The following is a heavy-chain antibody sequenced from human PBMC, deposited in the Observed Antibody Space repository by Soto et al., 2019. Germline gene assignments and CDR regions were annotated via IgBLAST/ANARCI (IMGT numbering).Heavy chain of an antibody. CDR3: ARNDYSGNSVDY. V-gene: IGHV5-51*01. CDR2: IYPCDSDT. CDR1: EYSFSTDC. D-gene: IGHD4-4*01. J-gene: IGHJ4*02. Sequence: GESLTISCNGSEYSFSTDCIGLVLQMPGKGLEWMGIIYPCDSDTRYSPSFQGQVTISADKSINTTYLQWSCLKASDTAMYYCARNDYSGNSVDYWGQGTLVTVSS.